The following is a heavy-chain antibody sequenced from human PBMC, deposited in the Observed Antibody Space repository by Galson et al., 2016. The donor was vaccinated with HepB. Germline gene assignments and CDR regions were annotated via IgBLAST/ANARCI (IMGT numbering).Heavy chain of an antibody. CDR2: IYYSGST. V-gene: IGHV4-61*01. J-gene: IGHJ5*02. CDR1: GGSVTGGSYY. Sequence: SETLSLTCTVSGGSVTGGSYYWSWIRQPPGKGLEWIGYIYYSGSTNYNPSLKSRVTISLDTSKNRFSLKLGSVTAPDTAVYYCAGVGDFTMEDWFDPWGQGTLVTVSS. CDR3: AGVGDFTMEDWFDP. D-gene: IGHD3-3*01.